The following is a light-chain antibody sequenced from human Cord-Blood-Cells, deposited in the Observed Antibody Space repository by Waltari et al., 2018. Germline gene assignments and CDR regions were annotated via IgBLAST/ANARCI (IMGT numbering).Light chain of an antibody. CDR3: QQYDNLPPYT. Sequence: DLQMTQSPSSLSASEGDRVTITCQASQDISNYLNWYQQKPGKAPKLLIYDASNLETGVPSRFSGSGSGTDFTFTISSLQPEDIATYYCQQYDNLPPYTFGQGTKLEIK. J-gene: IGKJ2*01. CDR1: QDISNY. CDR2: DAS. V-gene: IGKV1-33*01.